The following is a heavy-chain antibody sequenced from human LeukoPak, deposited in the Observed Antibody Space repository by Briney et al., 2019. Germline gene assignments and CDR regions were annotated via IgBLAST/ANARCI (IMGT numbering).Heavy chain of an antibody. CDR2: ISSSSSYI. J-gene: IGHJ4*02. CDR3: ARRLFGVVGGFDY. D-gene: IGHD3-10*01. Sequence: GGSLRLSCAASGFTFSSYSMNWVRQAPGKGLEWVSSISSSSSYIYYADSVKGRFTTSRDNAKNSLYLQMNSLRAEDTAVYYCARRLFGVVGGFDYWGQGTLVTVSS. V-gene: IGHV3-21*01. CDR1: GFTFSSYS.